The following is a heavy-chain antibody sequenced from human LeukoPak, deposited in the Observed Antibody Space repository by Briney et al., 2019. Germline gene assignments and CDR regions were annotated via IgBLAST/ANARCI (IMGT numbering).Heavy chain of an antibody. V-gene: IGHV3-23*01. Sequence: TGGSLRLSCAASGFTLSSYAMSWVRQAPGKGLEGVAAISGSGGSTYYADSVKGRFPISRDHSKNTLYLQMNSLRDEDTAVYYCAKTPGHSSSWQFDYWGQGTLVTVSS. CDR1: GFTLSSYA. J-gene: IGHJ4*02. D-gene: IGHD6-13*01. CDR3: AKTPGHSSSWQFDY. CDR2: ISGSGGST.